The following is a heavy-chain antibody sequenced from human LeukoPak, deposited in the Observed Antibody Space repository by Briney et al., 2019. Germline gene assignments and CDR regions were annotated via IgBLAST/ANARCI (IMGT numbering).Heavy chain of an antibody. V-gene: IGHV4-39*01. J-gene: IGHJ4*02. CDR2: VFYSGST. CDR3: ARNSTTVNHVHKFFDY. CDR1: GDFITSGSGIYY. D-gene: IGHD4-17*01. Sequence: SETLSLTCTVSGDFITSGSGIYYWGWIRQSRGKGLEWIGSVFYSGSTSYNPSLKSRVTMSVDTSKNQFSLKLSSVTAADTAVYYCARNSTTVNHVHKFFDYWGRGTLVTVSS.